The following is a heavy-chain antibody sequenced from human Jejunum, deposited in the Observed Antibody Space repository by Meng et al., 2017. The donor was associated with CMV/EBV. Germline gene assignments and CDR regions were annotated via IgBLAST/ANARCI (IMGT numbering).Heavy chain of an antibody. CDR3: ARMTYSSSPVD. V-gene: IGHV4-39*07. D-gene: IGHD6-6*01. CDR2: IYYSGST. CDR1: GDSISGSTYY. Sequence: QLPLQESGPGLGKPSETLSLTCIVSGDSISGSTYYWGWIRQPPGKGLEWIGNIYYSGSTYYTPSLKSRVSISVDTSTNQFSLRLSSVTAADTAVYYCARMTYSSSPVDWGQGTLVTVSS. J-gene: IGHJ4*02.